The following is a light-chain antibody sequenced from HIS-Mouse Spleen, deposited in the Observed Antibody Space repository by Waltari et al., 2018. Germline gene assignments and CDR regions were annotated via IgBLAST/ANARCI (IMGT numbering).Light chain of an antibody. Sequence: DIQMTQSPSTLSASVGDRVPITCRASQSISSWLAWYQQKPGKAPKLLIYKASSLESGVPSRFSGSGSGTEFTLTISSLQPDDFATYYCQQSGTFGQGTKVEIK. CDR1: QSISSW. V-gene: IGKV1-5*03. CDR2: KAS. J-gene: IGKJ1*01. CDR3: QQSGT.